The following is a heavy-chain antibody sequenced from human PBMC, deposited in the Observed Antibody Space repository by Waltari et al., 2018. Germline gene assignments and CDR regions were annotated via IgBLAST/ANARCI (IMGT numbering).Heavy chain of an antibody. CDR1: GGPCLTCA. CDR2: RSPIFETP. V-gene: IGHV1-69*01. D-gene: IGHD1-7*01. Sequence: QVQLVQSGAEVEQPGSAVKASCKASGGPCLTCAVRWARPAPGQGLEWLGGRSPIFETPNYEQKFQGRLTITADESTLTAYMELSGLRSEDTAVYYCGRGIVTGTTGGDYYYYMDVWGKGTTVTVSS. CDR3: GRGIVTGTTGGDYYYYMDV. J-gene: IGHJ6*03.